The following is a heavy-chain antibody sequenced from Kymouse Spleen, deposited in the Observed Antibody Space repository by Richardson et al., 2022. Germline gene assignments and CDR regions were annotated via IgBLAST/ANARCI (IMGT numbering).Heavy chain of an antibody. D-gene: IGHD6-6*01. J-gene: IGHJ4*02. CDR2: INHSGST. Sequence: QVQLQQWGAGLLKPSETLSLTCAVYGGSFSGYYWSWIRQPPGKGLEWIGEINHSGSTNYNPSLKSRVTISVDTSKNQFSLKLSSVTAADTAVYYCARVIAARPFDYWGQGTLVTVSS. CDR1: GGSFSGYY. CDR3: ARVIAARPFDY. V-gene: IGHV4-34*01.